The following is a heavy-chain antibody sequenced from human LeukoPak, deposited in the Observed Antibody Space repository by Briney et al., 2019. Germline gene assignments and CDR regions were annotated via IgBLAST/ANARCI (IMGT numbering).Heavy chain of an antibody. V-gene: IGHV4-39*07. CDR3: ARERYSGLGDY. J-gene: IGHJ4*02. CDR2: IYYSGST. CDR1: GGSISSSSYY. Sequence: NPSETLSLTCTVSGGSISSSSYYWGWIRQPPGKGLEWIGSIYYSGSTYYNPSLKSRVTMSVDTSKNQFSLKLSSVTAADTAVYYCARERYSGLGDYWGQGTLVTVSS. D-gene: IGHD3-10*01.